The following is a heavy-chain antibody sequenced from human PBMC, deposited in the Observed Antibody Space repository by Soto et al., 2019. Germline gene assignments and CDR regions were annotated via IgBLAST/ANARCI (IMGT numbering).Heavy chain of an antibody. J-gene: IGHJ4*02. V-gene: IGHV4-34*01. Sequence: SETLSLTXAVYGGSFSGYYWSWIRQPPGKGLEWIGEINHSGSTNYNPSLKSRVTISVDTSKNQFSLKLSSVTAADTAVYYCARRGRITIFGVTTTTAIDYWGQGTLVTVSS. CDR3: ARRGRITIFGVTTTTAIDY. CDR1: GGSFSGYY. CDR2: INHSGST. D-gene: IGHD3-3*01.